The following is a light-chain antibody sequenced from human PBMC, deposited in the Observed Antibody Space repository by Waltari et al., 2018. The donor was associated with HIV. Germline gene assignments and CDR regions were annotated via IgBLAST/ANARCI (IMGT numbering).Light chain of an antibody. Sequence: QSVLTQPPAASGTPGQSVTISCSGSSSNIGSNYVYWYQQLPGTAPKLLIYRNNQRSSGVPDRFPGSKSGTSASLAISGLRSEDEVDYYCATWDDSLSGWMFGGGTKVTVL. V-gene: IGLV1-47*01. CDR3: ATWDDSLSGWM. J-gene: IGLJ3*02. CDR2: RNN. CDR1: SSNIGSNY.